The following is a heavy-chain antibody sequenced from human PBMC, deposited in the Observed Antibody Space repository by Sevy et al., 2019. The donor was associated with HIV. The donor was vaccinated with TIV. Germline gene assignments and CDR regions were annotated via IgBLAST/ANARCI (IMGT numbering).Heavy chain of an antibody. CDR3: ARRAAGDYVWGGYRSLSCFDY. J-gene: IGHJ4*02. V-gene: IGHV4-34*01. CDR1: GGSFSGYY. Sequence: SETLSLTCAVYGGSFSGYYWSWIRQPPGKGLEWIGEINHSGSTNYNPALKSRVTISVDTSKNQFSRRLSSVTAADTAVYYCARRAAGDYVWGGYRSLSCFDYWGQGTLVTVSS. CDR2: INHSGST. D-gene: IGHD3-16*02.